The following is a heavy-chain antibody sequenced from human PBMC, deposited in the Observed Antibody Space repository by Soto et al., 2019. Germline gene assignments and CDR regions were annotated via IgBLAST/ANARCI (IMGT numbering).Heavy chain of an antibody. Sequence: ASVKVSCKASGDTFTRYGISWVRHAPGQGLEWMGWISANNGNTNYAQKFQGRVTMTTDTSTSTAYMELRSLRSDDTAVYYCARNRYSSGWYDSSDYWGQGTLVTVSS. J-gene: IGHJ4*02. CDR1: GDTFTRYG. CDR3: ARNRYSSGWYDSSDY. CDR2: ISANNGNT. D-gene: IGHD6-19*01. V-gene: IGHV1-18*01.